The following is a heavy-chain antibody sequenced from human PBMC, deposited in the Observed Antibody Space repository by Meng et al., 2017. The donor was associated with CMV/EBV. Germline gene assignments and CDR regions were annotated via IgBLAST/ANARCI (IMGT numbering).Heavy chain of an antibody. CDR1: GFTFSSYG. CDR3: AKESLLYSGSYFDY. V-gene: IGHV3-30*02. J-gene: IGHJ4*02. CDR2: IRYDGSNK. Sequence: GESLKISCAASGFTFSSYGMHWVRQAPGKGLEWVAFIRYDGSNKYYADSVKGRFTISRDNSKNTLYLQMNSLRAEDTAVYYCAKESLLYSGSYFDYWGQGTPVTVSS. D-gene: IGHD1-26*01.